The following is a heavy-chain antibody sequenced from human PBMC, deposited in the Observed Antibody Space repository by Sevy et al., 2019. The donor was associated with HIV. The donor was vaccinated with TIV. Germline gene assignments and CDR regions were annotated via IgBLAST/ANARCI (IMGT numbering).Heavy chain of an antibody. D-gene: IGHD1-26*01. CDR1: GFSFSYYG. Sequence: GGSLRLSCTGSGFSFSYYGIHWVRQAPGKGLDWVALISHDGINEYYADSVKGPFTISRDNSKNTVYLEINRLRNEDTAIYFCANAYSGSYSHSYLYALDVWGQGTTVTVSS. CDR3: ANAYSGSYSHSYLYALDV. CDR2: ISHDGINE. J-gene: IGHJ6*02. V-gene: IGHV3-30*18.